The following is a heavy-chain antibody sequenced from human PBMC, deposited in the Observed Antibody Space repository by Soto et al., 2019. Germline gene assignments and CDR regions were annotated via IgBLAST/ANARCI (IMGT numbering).Heavy chain of an antibody. V-gene: IGHV4-59*01. CDR2: IYYSGST. D-gene: IGHD2-15*01. CDR3: ARGYCSGGSCYRSDAFDI. J-gene: IGHJ3*02. Sequence: QVQLQKSGPGLVKPSETLSLTCTVSGGSISSYYWSWIRQPPGKGLEWIGYIYYSGSTNYNPSLKSRVTISVDTSKNQFSLKLSSVTAADTAVYYCARGYCSGGSCYRSDAFDIWGQGTMVTVSS. CDR1: GGSISSYY.